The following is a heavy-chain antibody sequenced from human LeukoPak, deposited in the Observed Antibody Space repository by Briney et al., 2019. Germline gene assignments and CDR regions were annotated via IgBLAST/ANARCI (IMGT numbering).Heavy chain of an antibody. CDR3: LTVVETTIAAFDI. D-gene: IGHD1-26*01. V-gene: IGHV3-66*01. CDR1: GFTFSSYD. Sequence: GGSLRLSCAASGFTFSSYDMNWVRQAPGKGLEWVSIIHSSSATYYADSVKGRFTISRDNSKNTLYLQMNSLRVEDTAVYYCLTVVETTIAAFDIWGQGTMVTVSS. CDR2: IHSSSAT. J-gene: IGHJ3*02.